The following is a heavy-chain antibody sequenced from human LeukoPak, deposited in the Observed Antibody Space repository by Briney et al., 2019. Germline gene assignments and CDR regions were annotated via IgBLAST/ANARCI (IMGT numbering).Heavy chain of an antibody. Sequence: GGSLRLSRVGSGFILRSYAMSWVRQAPGKGLEWVSVIYSDGSTYYADSVKGRFTISRDNSKNTVYLQMNSLRAEDTAVYYCARDGVTYYDNSGYIYWGQGTLVTVSS. J-gene: IGHJ4*02. V-gene: IGHV3-66*01. CDR3: ARDGVTYYDNSGYIY. D-gene: IGHD3-22*01. CDR1: GFILRSYA. CDR2: IYSDGST.